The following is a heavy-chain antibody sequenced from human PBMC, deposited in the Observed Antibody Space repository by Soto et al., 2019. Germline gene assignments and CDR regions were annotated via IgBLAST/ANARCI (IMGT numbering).Heavy chain of an antibody. CDR2: ISYDGSNK. CDR1: GFTFSSYA. CDR3: VRDKSPYSSGWHNRHFDY. J-gene: IGHJ4*02. Sequence: QVQLVESGGGVVQPGRSLRLSCAASGFTFSSYAMHWVRQAPGKGLEWVAVISYDGSNKYYADSVKGRFTISRDNSKTLYLQMNSLRAEDTAVYYCVRDKSPYSSGWHNRHFDYWGQGTLFTVSS. V-gene: IGHV3-30-3*01. D-gene: IGHD6-19*01.